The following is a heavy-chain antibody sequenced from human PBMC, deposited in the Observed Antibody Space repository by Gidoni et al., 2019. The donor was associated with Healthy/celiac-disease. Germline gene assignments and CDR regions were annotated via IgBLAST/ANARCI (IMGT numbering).Heavy chain of an antibody. CDR3: AREFLVVVPAANRDSDAFDI. Sequence: QLQLQESGPGLVKPSETLTLTCTVSGGSISSSSYYWGWIRQPPGKGLEWIGSIYYSGSTYYNPSLKSRVTISVDTSKNQFSLKLSSVTAADTAVYYCAREFLVVVPAANRDSDAFDIWGQGTMVTVSS. CDR2: IYYSGST. D-gene: IGHD2-2*01. J-gene: IGHJ3*02. CDR1: GGSISSSSYY. V-gene: IGHV4-39*02.